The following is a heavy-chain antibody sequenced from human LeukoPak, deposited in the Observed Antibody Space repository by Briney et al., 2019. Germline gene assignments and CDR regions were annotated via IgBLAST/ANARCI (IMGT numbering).Heavy chain of an antibody. V-gene: IGHV3-30-3*01. CDR2: ITYDGSNK. D-gene: IGHD6-19*01. J-gene: IGHJ6*02. CDR1: GIHLNNHS. Sequence: GALKPPCAAPGIHLNNHSKHWVRPAPGKGPEWGAVITYDGSNKYYADSVKGRFTISRDNSKNTLYLQMNSLRAEDTAVYYCARDVGLESSGWYWDYYYYGMDVWGQGTTVTVSS. CDR3: ARDVGLESSGWYWDYYYYGMDV.